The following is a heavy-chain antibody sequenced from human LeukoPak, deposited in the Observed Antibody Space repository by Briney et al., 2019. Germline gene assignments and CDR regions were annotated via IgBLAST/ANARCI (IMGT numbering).Heavy chain of an antibody. Sequence: ASETLSLTCTVSGGSISSYYWSWIRQPPGKGLEWIGYIYYSGSTNYNPSLKSRVTISVDTSKNQFSLKLSSVTAADTAVYYCARDSMVRGVIYYYYYMDVWGKGTTVTISS. D-gene: IGHD3-10*01. J-gene: IGHJ6*03. CDR1: GGSISSYY. V-gene: IGHV4-59*01. CDR3: ARDSMVRGVIYYYYYMDV. CDR2: IYYSGST.